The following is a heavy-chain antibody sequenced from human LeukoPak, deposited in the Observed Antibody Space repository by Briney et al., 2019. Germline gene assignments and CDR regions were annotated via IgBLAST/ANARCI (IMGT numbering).Heavy chain of an antibody. Sequence: SETLSLTCTVSGGSISSYYWSWIRQPAGKGLEWIGRIYTSGSTNYNPSLKSRVTMSVDTSKNQFSLKLSSVTAADTAVYYCARDRGSTSWYYYMDVWGKGTTVTVSS. CDR3: ARDRGSTSWYYYMDV. CDR1: GGSISSYY. J-gene: IGHJ6*03. D-gene: IGHD2-2*01. CDR2: IYTSGST. V-gene: IGHV4-4*07.